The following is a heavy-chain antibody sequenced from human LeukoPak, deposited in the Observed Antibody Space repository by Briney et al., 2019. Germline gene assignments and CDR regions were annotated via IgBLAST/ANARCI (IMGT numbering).Heavy chain of an antibody. J-gene: IGHJ4*02. CDR1: GHTFTSNF. CDR3: AGETDAFDY. V-gene: IGHV1-46*03. CDR2: LNPSDGDT. Sequence: ASVNVSCKASGHTFTSNFVHWVRQAPGQGLEWMAVLNPSDGDTTYAQKFQGRITMTRDTSTGTVYMELSSLRSEDTAVYYCAGETDAFDYWGQGTLVTVSS.